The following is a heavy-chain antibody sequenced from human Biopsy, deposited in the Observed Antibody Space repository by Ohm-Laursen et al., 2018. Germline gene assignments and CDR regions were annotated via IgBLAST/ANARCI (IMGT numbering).Heavy chain of an antibody. Sequence: SETLSLTCAVYGDSFNGYYWSWIRQPAGQGMERIGLIYTSGITNYNPSLKSRVTMTVDTSKNKFSLRVSSVTAADTAVYYCARDRDRRGWFDPWGQGTLVTVSS. V-gene: IGHV4-4*07. CDR1: GDSFNGYY. CDR2: IYTSGIT. CDR3: ARDRDRRGWFDP. J-gene: IGHJ5*02. D-gene: IGHD1-14*01.